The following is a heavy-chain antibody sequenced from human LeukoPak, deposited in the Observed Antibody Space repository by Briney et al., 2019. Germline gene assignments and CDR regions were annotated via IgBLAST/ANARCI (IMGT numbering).Heavy chain of an antibody. D-gene: IGHD6-13*01. CDR3: ARGSSSSWYLDH. CDR1: GYTFNIYG. Sequence: ASVKVSCKTSGYTFNIYGISWVRQAPGQGLEWVAWISAYNGHTEYAQKFQGRVTMTTDRSTSTVYMELRSLRSDDTAVYYCARGSSSSWYLDHWGQGTLVTVSS. V-gene: IGHV1-18*01. J-gene: IGHJ4*02. CDR2: ISAYNGHT.